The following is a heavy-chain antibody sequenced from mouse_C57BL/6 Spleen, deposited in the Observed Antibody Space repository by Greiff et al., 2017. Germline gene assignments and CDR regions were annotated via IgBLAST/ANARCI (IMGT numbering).Heavy chain of an antibody. CDR2: IYPGDGDT. J-gene: IGHJ4*01. CDR3: ANYDYSYAMDY. V-gene: IGHV1-80*01. D-gene: IGHD2-4*01. Sequence: VQLQESGAELVKPGASVKISCKASGYAFSSYWMNWVKQRPGKGLEWIGQIYPGDGDTNYNGKFKGKATLTADKSSSTAYMQLSSLTSEDSAVYFCANYDYSYAMDYWGQGTSVTVSS. CDR1: GYAFSSYW.